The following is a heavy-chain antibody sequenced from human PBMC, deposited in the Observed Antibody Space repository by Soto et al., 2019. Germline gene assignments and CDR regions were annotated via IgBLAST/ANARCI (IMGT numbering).Heavy chain of an antibody. J-gene: IGHJ5*02. D-gene: IGHD6-6*01. V-gene: IGHV4-39*01. CDR1: GGSISSSSYY. CDR2: IYYSGST. CDR3: ARRGGIAARRVLLWFDP. Sequence: SETLSLTCTVSGGSISSSSYYWGWIRQPPGKGLEWIGSIYYSGSTYYNPSLKSRVTISVDTSKNQFSLKLSSVTAADTAVYYCARRGGIAARRVLLWFDPWGQGTLVTVSS.